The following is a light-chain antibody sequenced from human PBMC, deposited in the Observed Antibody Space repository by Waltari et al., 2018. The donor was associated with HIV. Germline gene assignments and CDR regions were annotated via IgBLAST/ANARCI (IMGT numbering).Light chain of an antibody. Sequence: DIVMIQTPPSLSVTPGQPASFSCNSSQSLKHTDGKTYLYWYLQRPGQSTQVLIYEVSKRYAGVSDRFSGSGSGTHFTLKIARVEAEDVGSYYCMQSLHLLYTFGQGTKLEIK. V-gene: IGKV2D-29*02. CDR3: MQSLHLLYT. J-gene: IGKJ2*01. CDR1: QSLKHTDGKTY. CDR2: EVS.